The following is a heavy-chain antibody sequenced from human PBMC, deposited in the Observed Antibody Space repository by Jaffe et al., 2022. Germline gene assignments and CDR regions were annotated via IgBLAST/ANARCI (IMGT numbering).Heavy chain of an antibody. CDR1: GFTFGDYA. V-gene: IGHV3-49*04. Sequence: EVQLVESGGGLVQPGRSLRLSCTASGFTFGDYAMSWVRQAPGKGLEWVGFIRSKAYGGTTEYAASVKGRFTISRDDSKSIAYLQMNSLKTEDTAVYYCTRAPVGGYFDYWGQGTLVTVSS. J-gene: IGHJ4*02. CDR3: TRAPVGGYFDY. CDR2: IRSKAYGGTT. D-gene: IGHD3-10*01.